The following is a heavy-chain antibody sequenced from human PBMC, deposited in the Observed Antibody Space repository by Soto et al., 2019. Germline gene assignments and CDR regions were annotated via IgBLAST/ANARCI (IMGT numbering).Heavy chain of an antibody. J-gene: IGHJ5*02. CDR1: GYPFTSYG. V-gene: IGHV1-3*01. D-gene: IGHD6-13*01. Sequence: GASVKVPCKASGYPFTSYGSHSVRQAPGQGPEWMRWINAGNGNPQYSQKFQGRVTITRHTSPSTVYIPLSSRRSEDTAVYYCARGLKARSSFKVPQQLGSASCFDPWGQGTLVTVSS. CDR2: INAGNGNP. CDR3: ARGLKARSSFKVPQQLGSASCFDP.